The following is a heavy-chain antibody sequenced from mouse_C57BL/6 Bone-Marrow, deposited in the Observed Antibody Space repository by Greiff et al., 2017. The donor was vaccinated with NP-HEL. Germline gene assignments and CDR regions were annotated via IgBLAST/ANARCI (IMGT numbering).Heavy chain of an antibody. J-gene: IGHJ3*01. CDR3: ARGDGNYWFAY. D-gene: IGHD2-1*01. CDR2: IDPANGTT. V-gene: IGHV14-3*01. Sequence: EVQLQQSVAELVRPGASVKLSCTASGFTIKNTYMHWVKQRPEQGLEWIGRIDPANGTTKYAPKFQGKATITADTSSNTAYLQLSSLTSEDTAIYYCARGDGNYWFAYWGQGTLVTVSA. CDR1: GFTIKNTY.